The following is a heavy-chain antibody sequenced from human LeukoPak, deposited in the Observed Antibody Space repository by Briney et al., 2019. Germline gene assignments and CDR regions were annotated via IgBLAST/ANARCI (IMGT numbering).Heavy chain of an antibody. CDR3: AKASWVSSADAVL. J-gene: IGHJ4*02. Sequence: GGSLRLSCVASGFTFSSYAMSWVRQAPARGLEWVASLRGDGSTFYADSVKGRFTLSRDESRNTVYPQLTYLRVEDTAVYYCAKASWVSSADAVLWGQGTPVTVSS. V-gene: IGHV3-23*01. D-gene: IGHD3-16*01. CDR1: GFTFSSYA. CDR2: LRGDGST.